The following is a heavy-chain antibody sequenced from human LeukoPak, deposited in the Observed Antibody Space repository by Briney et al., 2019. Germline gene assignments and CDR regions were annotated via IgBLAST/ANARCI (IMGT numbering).Heavy chain of an antibody. D-gene: IGHD3-22*01. V-gene: IGHV3-66*01. CDR1: GFTFSSYA. J-gene: IGHJ4*02. Sequence: GGSLRLSCAASGFTFSSYAMSWVRQAPGKGLEWVSVIYSGDSTYYADSVKGRFTISRDSSKNTLYLQMNSLRAEDTAVYYCARTFYYYDSSAYYVYYFDYWGQGTLVTVSS. CDR3: ARTFYYYDSSAYYVYYFDY. CDR2: IYSGDST.